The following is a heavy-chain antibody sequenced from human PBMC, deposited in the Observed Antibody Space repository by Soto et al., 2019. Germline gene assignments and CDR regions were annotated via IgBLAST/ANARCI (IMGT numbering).Heavy chain of an antibody. CDR2: MHYTGFS. V-gene: IGHV4-59*02. J-gene: IGHJ6*02. CDR1: GDSVTSHY. D-gene: IGHD2-15*01. Sequence: PSETLSLTCSFSGDSVTSHYLTWIRQSPEKGLEWIGYMHYTGFSHYNPSLKSRLTISVDRSKNQFTLQLTSVTVEDTAVYRCAKNSASHTWGYGMDVWGQGTTVTVSS. CDR3: AKNSASHTWGYGMDV.